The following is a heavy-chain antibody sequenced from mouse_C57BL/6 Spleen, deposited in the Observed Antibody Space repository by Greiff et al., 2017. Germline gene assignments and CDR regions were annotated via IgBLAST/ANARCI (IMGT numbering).Heavy chain of an antibody. V-gene: IGHV1-54*01. CDR3: ARRYYYGSSYYFDY. D-gene: IGHD1-1*01. J-gene: IGHJ2*01. Sequence: QVQLQQSGAELVRPGTSVKVSCKASGYAFTNYLIEWVKQRPGQGLEWIGVINPGSGGTNYNEKFKGKATLTADKSSSTAYMQLSSLTSEDSAVYFCARRYYYGSSYYFDYWGQGTTLTVSS. CDR2: INPGSGGT. CDR1: GYAFTNYL.